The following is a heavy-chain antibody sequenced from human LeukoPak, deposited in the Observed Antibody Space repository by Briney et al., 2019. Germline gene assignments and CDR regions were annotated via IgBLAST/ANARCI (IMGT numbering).Heavy chain of an antibody. CDR3: ARGSVLRYFDWLLSSTGDWFDP. V-gene: IGHV1-8*01. CDR2: MNPNSGNT. Sequence: ASVKVSCKASGYTFTSYDINWVRKATGQGLEWMGWMNPNSGNTGYAQKFQGRVTMTRNPSISTAYMELSSLRSEDTAVYYCARGSVLRYFDWLLSSTGDWFDPWGQGTLVTVSS. D-gene: IGHD3-9*01. J-gene: IGHJ5*02. CDR1: GYTFTSYD.